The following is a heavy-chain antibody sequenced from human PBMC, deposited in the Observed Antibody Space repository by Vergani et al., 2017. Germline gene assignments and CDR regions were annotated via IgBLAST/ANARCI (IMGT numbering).Heavy chain of an antibody. J-gene: IGHJ3*02. CDR1: GGTFSSYA. D-gene: IGHD3-3*01. Sequence: QVQLVQSGAEVKKPGSSVKVSCKASGGTFSSYAISWVRQAPGQGLEWMGGIIPIFGTANYAQQFQGRVTSTADESTSTAYMELSSLRSEDTAVYYCARGSLGYDFWSGYGAGAFDIWGQGTMVTVSS. CDR3: ARGSLGYDFWSGYGAGAFDI. V-gene: IGHV1-69*01. CDR2: IIPIFGTA.